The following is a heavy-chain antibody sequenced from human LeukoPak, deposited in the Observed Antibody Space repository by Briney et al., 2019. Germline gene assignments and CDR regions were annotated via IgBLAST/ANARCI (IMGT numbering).Heavy chain of an antibody. Sequence: PGGSLRLSCAASGITFSNAWMTWVRQAPGKGLEWIGEINHRGDTNYNPSLKSRVTISIDTSKDQFSLRLTSVTAADTAVYYCARGSRPPSDWGPGTLVTVSS. V-gene: IGHV4-34*01. J-gene: IGHJ4*02. CDR3: ARGSRPPSD. CDR2: INHRGDT. CDR1: GITFSNAW.